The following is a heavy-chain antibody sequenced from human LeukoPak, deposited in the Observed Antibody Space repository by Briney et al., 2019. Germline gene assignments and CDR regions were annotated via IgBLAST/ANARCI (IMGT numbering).Heavy chain of an antibody. J-gene: IGHJ4*02. CDR1: GYSFTSYW. CDR3: ARNLYCGGDCYSEYFDY. Sequence: GESLKISCKGSGYSFTSYWIGWVRQMPGKGLEWMGIIYPGDSDTRYSPSFQGQVTISADKSISTAYLQWSSLKASDTAMYYCARNLYCGGDCYSEYFDYWGQGTLVTVSS. CDR2: IYPGDSDT. V-gene: IGHV5-51*01. D-gene: IGHD2-21*02.